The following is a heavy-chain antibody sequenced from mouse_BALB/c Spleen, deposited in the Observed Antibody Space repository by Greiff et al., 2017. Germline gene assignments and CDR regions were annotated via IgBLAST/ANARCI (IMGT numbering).Heavy chain of an antibody. Sequence: EVKVEESGGGLVQPGGSMKLSCVASGFTFSNYWMNWVRQSPEKGLEWVAEIRLKSNNYATHYAESVKGRFTISRDDSKSSVYLQMNNLRAEDTGIYYCTRGLGKAYWGQGTLVTVSA. D-gene: IGHD3-3*01. CDR2: IRLKSNNYAT. V-gene: IGHV6-6*02. CDR1: GFTFSNYW. CDR3: TRGLGKAY. J-gene: IGHJ3*01.